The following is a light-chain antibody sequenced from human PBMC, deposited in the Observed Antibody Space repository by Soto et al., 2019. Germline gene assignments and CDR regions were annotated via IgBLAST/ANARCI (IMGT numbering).Light chain of an antibody. Sequence: LMTQSPVTLSVSPGERATLSCRASQGVSSNLAWYQQKPGQAPSLLIYGASTRAAGIPARFSGSGSGTEFTLTISSLQSEDFAVYYCQQYNNWPRTFGPGTKVDIK. J-gene: IGKJ3*01. V-gene: IGKV3-15*01. CDR3: QQYNNWPRT. CDR2: GAS. CDR1: QGVSSN.